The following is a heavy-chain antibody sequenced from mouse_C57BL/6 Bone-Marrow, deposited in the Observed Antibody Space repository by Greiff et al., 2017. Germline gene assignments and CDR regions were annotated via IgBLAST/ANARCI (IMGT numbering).Heavy chain of an antibody. V-gene: IGHV1-15*01. CDR1: GYTFTDYE. Sequence: VQLQQSGAELVRPGASVTLSCKASGYTFTDYEMHWVKQTPVHGLEWIGAIDPETGGTAYNQKFKGKAILTADKSSSTAYMELRSLTSEDSAVYYCTRRFLTTGVAPGFAYWGQGTLVTVSA. J-gene: IGHJ3*01. CDR3: TRRFLTTGVAPGFAY. D-gene: IGHD1-1*01. CDR2: IDPETGGT.